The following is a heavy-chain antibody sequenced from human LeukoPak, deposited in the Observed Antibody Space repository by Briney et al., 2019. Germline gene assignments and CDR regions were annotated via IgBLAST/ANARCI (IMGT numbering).Heavy chain of an antibody. V-gene: IGHV1-69*05. D-gene: IGHD3-9*01. CDR2: IIPIFGTA. J-gene: IGHJ4*02. CDR1: GGTFSSYA. CDR3: ERSPPVYYDILTGYYFDY. Sequence: SVKVSCKASGGTFSSYAISWVRQAPGQGLEWMGGIIPIFGTANYAQKFQGRVTITTDESTSTAYMELSSLRSEDTAVYYCERSPPVYYDILTGYYFDYWGQGTLVTVSS.